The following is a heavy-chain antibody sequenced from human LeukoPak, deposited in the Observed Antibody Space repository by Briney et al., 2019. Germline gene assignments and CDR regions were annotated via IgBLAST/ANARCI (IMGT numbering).Heavy chain of an antibody. Sequence: LRSLSLTCTISGVSLRSGYFYWGWTRPPPGKGLELSGCVFHSARTSYNPSIKSRTSMSVHTPKNQFSLRPQSVTPADTAVYYCARNSSTIAPRPDPHYCYNYTDVWGKGTTVTVSS. CDR2: VFHSART. V-gene: IGHV4-39*01. D-gene: IGHD6-6*01. CDR1: GVSLRSGYFY. J-gene: IGHJ6*03. CDR3: ARNSSTIAPRPDPHYCYNYTDV.